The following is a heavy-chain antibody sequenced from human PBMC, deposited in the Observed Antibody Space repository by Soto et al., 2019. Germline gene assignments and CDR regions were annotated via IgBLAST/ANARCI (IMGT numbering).Heavy chain of an antibody. Sequence: PGGSLRLSCAASGFTFDDYTMHWVRQAPGKGLEWVSLISWDGGSTYYADSVKGRFTISRDNSKNSLYLQMNSLRTEDTALYYCAKDILAWGDGYNSHYYGMDVWGQGTTVTVSS. CDR3: AKDILAWGDGYNSHYYGMDV. V-gene: IGHV3-43*01. CDR1: GFTFDDYT. J-gene: IGHJ6*02. D-gene: IGHD5-12*01. CDR2: ISWDGGST.